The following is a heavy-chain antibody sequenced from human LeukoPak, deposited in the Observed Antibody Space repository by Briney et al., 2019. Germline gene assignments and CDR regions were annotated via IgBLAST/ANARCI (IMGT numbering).Heavy chain of an antibody. CDR3: TKRLYGAGSYYIDY. CDR2: ISRSGDNT. V-gene: IGHV3-23*01. D-gene: IGHD3-10*01. J-gene: IGHJ4*02. Sequence: GGSLRLSCAASGFTFSNYSMSWVRQAPGKGLEWVSSISRSGDNTYYADSVKGRFTISGDNAKNTLYLQMNSLRAEDTAVYYCTKRLYGAGSYYIDYWGQGTLVTVSS. CDR1: GFTFSNYS.